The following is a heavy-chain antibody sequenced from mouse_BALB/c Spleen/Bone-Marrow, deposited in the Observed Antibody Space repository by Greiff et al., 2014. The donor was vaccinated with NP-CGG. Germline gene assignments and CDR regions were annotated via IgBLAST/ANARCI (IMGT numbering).Heavy chain of an antibody. J-gene: IGHJ1*01. CDR2: INPYNDGT. V-gene: IGHV1-14*01. CDR1: GYTFTSYV. D-gene: IGHD1-1*01. Sequence: LVESGPELVKPGASVKMSCKASGYTFTSYVIHWAKQKPGQGLEWIGYINPYNDGTKYNEKFKGKATLTSDKSSSTVYMELSSLTSEDSAVYYCARGGYYGTSLYWYFDVWGAGTTVTVSS. CDR3: ARGGYYGTSLYWYFDV.